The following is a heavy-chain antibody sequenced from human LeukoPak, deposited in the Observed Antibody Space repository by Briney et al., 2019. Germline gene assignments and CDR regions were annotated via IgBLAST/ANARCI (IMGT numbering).Heavy chain of an antibody. V-gene: IGHV3-11*01. J-gene: IGHJ5*02. Sequence: GGSLRLSCAASGFTFSDYHMSWIRQAPGKGLEWASYISRSGSTIYNADSVKGRFTISRDNAKNSLYLQMNSLRAEDTAVYYCARSSSSSEVYWFDPWGQGTLLTVSS. CDR3: ARSSSSSEVYWFDP. D-gene: IGHD6-13*01. CDR2: ISRSGSTI. CDR1: GFTFSDYH.